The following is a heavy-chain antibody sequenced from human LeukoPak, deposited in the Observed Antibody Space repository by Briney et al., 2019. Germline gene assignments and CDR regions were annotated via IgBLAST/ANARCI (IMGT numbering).Heavy chain of an antibody. CDR1: GFAFSGSA. CDR3: TILPGIAAAGTNY. Sequence: GGSLRLSYAASGFAFSGSAMHWVRQASGKGLEWVGRIRSKANSYATAYAASVKGRFTISRDDSKNTAYLQMNSLKTEDTAVYYCTILPGIAAAGTNYWGQGTLVTVSS. CDR2: IRSKANSYAT. V-gene: IGHV3-73*01. D-gene: IGHD6-13*01. J-gene: IGHJ4*02.